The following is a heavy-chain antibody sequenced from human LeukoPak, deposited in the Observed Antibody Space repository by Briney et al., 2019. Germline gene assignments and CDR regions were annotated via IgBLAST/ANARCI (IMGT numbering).Heavy chain of an antibody. CDR3: ARVLLWFGELPYYFDY. CDR1: GGSISSYY. Sequence: PSETLSLTCTVSGGSISSYYWSWIRQPAGKGLESIGHISTSGSTNYNPSLKSRVTISVDTSKNQFSLKLSSVTAADTAVYYCARVLLWFGELPYYFDYWGQGTLVTVSS. J-gene: IGHJ4*02. D-gene: IGHD3-10*01. CDR2: ISTSGST. V-gene: IGHV4-4*07.